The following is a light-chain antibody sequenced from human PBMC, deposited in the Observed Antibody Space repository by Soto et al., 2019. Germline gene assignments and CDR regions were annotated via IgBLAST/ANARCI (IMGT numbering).Light chain of an antibody. CDR1: SSDVGSYNL. CDR2: EGN. CDR3: CSYAGSSTPVV. V-gene: IGLV2-23*01. Sequence: QSALTQPASVSGSPGQSITISCTGTSSDVGSYNLVSWYQQHPGKAPNLMIYEGNKPPSGASNRFSGSKSGNTASLTTSGLQAEDEADYYCCSYAGSSTPVVFGGGTKLTVL. J-gene: IGLJ2*01.